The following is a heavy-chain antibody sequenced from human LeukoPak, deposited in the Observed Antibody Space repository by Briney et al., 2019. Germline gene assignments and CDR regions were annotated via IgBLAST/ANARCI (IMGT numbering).Heavy chain of an antibody. J-gene: IGHJ1*01. CDR2: IYTSGST. Sequence: SQTLSLTCAVSGGSISSDSYYRSWIRQPAGKGLEWIGRIYTSGSTDYNLSLKSRVTISLDASKNQFSLKLSSVTAADTAVYYCAGGAVPPAIQFFQHWGQGTLVTVAS. CDR3: AGGAVPPAIQFFQH. CDR1: GGSISSDSYY. V-gene: IGHV4-61*02. D-gene: IGHD2-2*02.